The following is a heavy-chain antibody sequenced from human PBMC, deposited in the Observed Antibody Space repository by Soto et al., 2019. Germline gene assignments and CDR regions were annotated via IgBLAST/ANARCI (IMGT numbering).Heavy chain of an antibody. D-gene: IGHD4-17*01. J-gene: IGHJ4*02. Sequence: ASVKVSCKASGYTFTSYGISWVRQAPGQGLEWMGWISAYNGNANYAQKLQGRVTMTTDTSTSTAYMELRSLRSDDTAVYYCARDHPHDYVFDYWGQGTLVTVSS. CDR3: ARDHPHDYVFDY. CDR2: ISAYNGNA. CDR1: GYTFTSYG. V-gene: IGHV1-18*01.